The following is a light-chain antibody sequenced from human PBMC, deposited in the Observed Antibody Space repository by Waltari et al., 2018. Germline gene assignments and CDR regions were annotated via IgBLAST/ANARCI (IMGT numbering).Light chain of an antibody. Sequence: DIVMTQSPDSLALSLGERATINCKSSQSVFYNSNNKNYLAWYQQKPGQHPKLLIYWASTREPGVPDRFRGSASGANFTLTISSLQAEDVAIYYCQQYYTPPYTFGRGTKLEIK. CDR3: QQYYTPPYT. V-gene: IGKV4-1*01. J-gene: IGKJ2*01. CDR1: QSVFYNSNNKNY. CDR2: WAS.